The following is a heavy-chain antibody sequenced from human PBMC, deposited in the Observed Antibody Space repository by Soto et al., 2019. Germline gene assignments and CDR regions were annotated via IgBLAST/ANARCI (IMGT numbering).Heavy chain of an antibody. D-gene: IGHD3-16*02. CDR1: GGSFSGYY. Sequence: QVQLQQWGAGLLKPSETLSLTCAVYGGSFSGYYWSWIRQPPGKGLEWIGEINHSGSTNYNPSLKRRVTIAVDTSKNEFSLKLSSVTGADTAVYYCARGGDYVWGSYRYPFDYWGQGTLVTVSS. V-gene: IGHV4-34*01. CDR2: INHSGST. J-gene: IGHJ4*02. CDR3: ARGGDYVWGSYRYPFDY.